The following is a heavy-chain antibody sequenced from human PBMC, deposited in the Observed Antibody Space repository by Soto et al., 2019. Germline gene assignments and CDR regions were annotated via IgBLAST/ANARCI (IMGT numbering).Heavy chain of an antibody. CDR2: MNPNSGNT. V-gene: IGHV1-8*01. D-gene: IGHD3-22*01. Sequence: ASVKVSCKASGYTFTSYDINWVRQATGQGLEWMGWMNPNSGNTGYAQKFQGRVTMTRNTSISTAYMKLSSLRSEDTAVYYCARTYDGSGPNSGGYSFDIWGQGTMVTVSS. CDR3: ARTYDGSGPNSGGYSFDI. CDR1: GYTFTSYD. J-gene: IGHJ3*02.